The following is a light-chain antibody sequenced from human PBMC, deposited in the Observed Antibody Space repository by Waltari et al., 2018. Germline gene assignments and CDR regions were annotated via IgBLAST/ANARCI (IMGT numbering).Light chain of an antibody. CDR3: QQYNNWPRIT. CDR1: RSVSSN. CDR2: GAS. Sequence: EIVMTQSPATLSVSPEERATLSCRASRSVSSNLAWYQQKTGQAPRLLIYGASTRANGIPARCSGSGSGTEFTLTISSLQSEDFAVYYCQQYNNWPRITFGQGTRLEIK. V-gene: IGKV3-15*01. J-gene: IGKJ5*01.